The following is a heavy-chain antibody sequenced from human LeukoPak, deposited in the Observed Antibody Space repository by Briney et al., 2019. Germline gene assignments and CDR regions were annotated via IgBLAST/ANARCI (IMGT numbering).Heavy chain of an antibody. CDR1: GGTFSSYT. CDR2: IIPILGIA. V-gene: IGHV1-69*04. Sequence: SVKVSCKASGGTFSSYTISWVRQAPGQGLEWMGRIIPILGIANYAQKLQGRVTMTTDTSTSTAYMELRSLRSDDTAVYYCARDTVTTWGDAFDIWGQGTMVTVSS. J-gene: IGHJ3*02. D-gene: IGHD4-17*01. CDR3: ARDTVTTWGDAFDI.